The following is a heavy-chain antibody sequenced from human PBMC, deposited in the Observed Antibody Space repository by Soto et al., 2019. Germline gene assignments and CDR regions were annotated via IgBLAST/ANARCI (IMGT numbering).Heavy chain of an antibody. CDR1: GFTSSSSA. D-gene: IGHD1-26*01. Sequence: GWALRRSGAPSGFTSSSSAMGSCRQAPGKGLDWVSAISGSGGSTYYAYSVKGRFTISRDNSKNTLYLQMNSLRAEDTAVYYCAKNEELPDDAFDIWGQGTMVTVS. V-gene: IGHV3-23*01. J-gene: IGHJ3*02. CDR2: ISGSGGST. CDR3: AKNEELPDDAFDI.